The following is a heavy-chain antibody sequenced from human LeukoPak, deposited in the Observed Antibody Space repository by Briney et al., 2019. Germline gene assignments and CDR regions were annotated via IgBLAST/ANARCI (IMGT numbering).Heavy chain of an antibody. CDR3: VSVPYYYHSCF. V-gene: IGHV3-21*01. D-gene: IGHD3-22*01. J-gene: IGHJ4*02. CDR2: ISSSSSYI. CDR1: GFTFSNYT. Sequence: GGSLRLSCAASGFTFSNYTMNWVRQAPGQGLEWVSSISSSSSYIYYADSMQGRFTISRDNAKNSLCLQMNSLRAEDTAVYYCVSVPYYYHSCFWGQGTVVTVSS.